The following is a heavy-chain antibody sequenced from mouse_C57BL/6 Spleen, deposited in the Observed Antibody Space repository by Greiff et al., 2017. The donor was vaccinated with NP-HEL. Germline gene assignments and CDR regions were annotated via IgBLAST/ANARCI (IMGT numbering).Heavy chain of an antibody. D-gene: IGHD2-3*01. CDR2: IYPGSGST. CDR1: GYTFTSYW. V-gene: IGHV1-55*01. CDR3: ARIYDGYYDYAMDY. J-gene: IGHJ4*01. Sequence: VQLQHPGAELVKPGASVKMSCKASGYTFTSYWITWVKQRPGQGLEWIGDIYPGSGSTNYNEKFKSKATLTVDTSSSTAYMQLSSLTSEDSAVYYCARIYDGYYDYAMDYWGQGTSVTVSS.